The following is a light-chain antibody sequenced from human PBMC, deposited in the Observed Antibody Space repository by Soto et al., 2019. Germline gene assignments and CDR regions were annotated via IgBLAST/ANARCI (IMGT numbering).Light chain of an antibody. CDR1: QRLLHSNGNIF. V-gene: IGKV2-28*01. Sequence: EIVMTQSPPSLTVTPGEPASISCSSSQRLLHSNGNIFLDWYLQKPGQSPQLLIYLGFNRASGVPDRVSGSAAGTDFTLKISRVEAEDAGVYYCKQALQTPYTFGQGTKLEIK. CDR3: KQALQTPYT. J-gene: IGKJ2*01. CDR2: LGF.